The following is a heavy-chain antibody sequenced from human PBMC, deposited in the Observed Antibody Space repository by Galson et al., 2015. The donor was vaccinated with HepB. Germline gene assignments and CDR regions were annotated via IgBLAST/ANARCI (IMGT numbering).Heavy chain of an antibody. D-gene: IGHD3-3*01. CDR3: ATARDDSWRGYWFDS. CDR2: ITGPGGGT. J-gene: IGHJ5*01. V-gene: IGHV3-23*01. Sequence: SLRLSCAASGFTFSRYAMNWVRQAPGRGLEWISSITGPGGGTYSADSVKGRFTISRDNSRNTLFLHIDSLRAEDTAGYSCATARDDSWRGYWFDSWGQGTLVTVSS. CDR1: GFTFSRYA.